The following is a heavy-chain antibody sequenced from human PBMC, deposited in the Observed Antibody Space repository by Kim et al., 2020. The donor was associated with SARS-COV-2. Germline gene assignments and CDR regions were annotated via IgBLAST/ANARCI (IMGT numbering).Heavy chain of an antibody. V-gene: IGHV4-59*01. D-gene: IGHD2-15*01. CDR1: GGSISSYY. CDR3: AREVWEEYCSGGSCWDYYYGMDV. Sequence: SQTLSLTCTVSGGSISSYYCSWIRQPPGKGLEWIGYIYYSGSTNYNPSLKSRVTISVDTSKNQFSLKLSSVTAADTAVYYCAREVWEEYCSGGSCWDYYYGMDVWGQGTTVTVSS. J-gene: IGHJ6*02. CDR2: IYYSGST.